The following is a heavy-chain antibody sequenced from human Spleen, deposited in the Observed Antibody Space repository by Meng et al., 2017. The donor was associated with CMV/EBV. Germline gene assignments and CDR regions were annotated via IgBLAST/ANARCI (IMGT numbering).Heavy chain of an antibody. CDR1: GGSISSYY. V-gene: IGHV4-59*01. J-gene: IGHJ6*02. Sequence: SETLSLTCTVSGGSISSYYWSWIRQSPGKGLEWIGYVYYSGSTDYNPSLKSRVTISVDTSKNQFSLRLSSVTAADTAVYYCAREAAGYYYYYGMDVWGHGTTVTVSS. CDR3: AREAAGYYYYYGMDV. CDR2: VYYSGST. D-gene: IGHD6-13*01.